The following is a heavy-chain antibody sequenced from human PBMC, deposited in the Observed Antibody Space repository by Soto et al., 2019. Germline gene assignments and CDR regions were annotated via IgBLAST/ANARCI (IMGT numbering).Heavy chain of an antibody. CDR2: ISSDSSIV. Sequence: GGSLRLSCVASGLTFSDYYMTWIRQAPGKGLEWISYISSDSSIVSYADSVKGRFIISRDNADNSLYLDMNSLRAEDTAVYYCAGPSPYYYDSTHYYLPPEAYGMDGWGNGTAVTVSS. CDR1: GLTFSDYY. CDR3: AGPSPYYYDSTHYYLPPEAYGMDG. V-gene: IGHV3-11*01. D-gene: IGHD3-22*01. J-gene: IGHJ6*04.